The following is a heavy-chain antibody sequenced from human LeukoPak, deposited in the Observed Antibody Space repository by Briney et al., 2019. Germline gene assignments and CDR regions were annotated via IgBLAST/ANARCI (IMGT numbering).Heavy chain of an antibody. CDR2: INHSGGT. J-gene: IGHJ4*02. V-gene: IGHV4-34*01. D-gene: IGHD6-6*01. CDR3: ARGFGQLVPFIDY. Sequence: SSETLSLTCAVYGGSFNGYYWTWIRQPPGKGLEWIGEINHSGGTDYNPSLKSRVTISVDTSKNQFSLKLSSVTAADTAVYYCARGFGQLVPFIDYWGQGTLVTVSS. CDR1: GGSFNGYY.